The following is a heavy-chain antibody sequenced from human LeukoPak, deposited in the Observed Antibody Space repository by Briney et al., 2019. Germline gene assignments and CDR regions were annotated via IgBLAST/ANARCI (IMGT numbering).Heavy chain of an antibody. D-gene: IGHD5-18*01. CDR3: ARDKVTDYYYGMDV. Sequence: PSETLSLTCTVSGGSISSYYWSWIRQPPGKGLEWIGHISYSGSTNYNPSLKSRVTISVDTSKNQFSLKLSSVTAADTAVYYCARDKVTDYYYGMDVWGQGTTVTASS. CDR2: ISYSGST. V-gene: IGHV4-59*01. J-gene: IGHJ6*02. CDR1: GGSISSYY.